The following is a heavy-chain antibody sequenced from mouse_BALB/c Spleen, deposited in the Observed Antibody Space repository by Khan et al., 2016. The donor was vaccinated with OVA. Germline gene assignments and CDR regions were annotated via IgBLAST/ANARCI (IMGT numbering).Heavy chain of an antibody. J-gene: IGHJ4*01. D-gene: IGHD2-3*01. Sequence: EVQLVESGPGLVKPSQSLSLTCPVTGYSITRDYAWNWIRQFPGNKLEWMGYISSSGSTNYNQALTSRISITRDTSKNQFFLQLNSVTTEDTATYYCARDGSRYNYAMDDWGQGTSVTVSS. CDR1: GYSITRDYA. CDR2: ISSSGST. CDR3: ARDGSRYNYAMDD. V-gene: IGHV3-2*02.